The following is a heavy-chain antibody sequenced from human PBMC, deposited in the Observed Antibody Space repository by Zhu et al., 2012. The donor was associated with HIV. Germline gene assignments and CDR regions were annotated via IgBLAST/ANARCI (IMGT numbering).Heavy chain of an antibody. CDR2: IYHSGSA. CDR1: GDSIRNGFY. J-gene: IGHJ1*01. V-gene: IGHV4-38-2*02. D-gene: IGHD3-10*01. CDR3: ARDHYGSPSFIYFQY. Sequence: QVQLQESGPGLVKPSETLSLTCSVSGDSIRNGFYWAWIRQPPGKGLEWIGNIYHSGSAYYNPSLKSRVTISVDTTRNQFSLRLSSVTAADTAVYFCARDHYGSPSFIYFQYWGQGTLVTVSS.